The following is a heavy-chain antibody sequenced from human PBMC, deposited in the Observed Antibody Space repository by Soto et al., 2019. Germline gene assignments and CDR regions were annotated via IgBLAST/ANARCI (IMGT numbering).Heavy chain of an antibody. J-gene: IGHJ6*02. V-gene: IGHV1-69*01. D-gene: IGHD2-8*02. CDR2: IIPILTTP. CDR1: GGTFSIYG. Sequence: QVQLVQSGAEVKKTGSSVQVSCKASGGTFSIYGFSWVRQAPGQGPEWIGGIIPILTTPNYAQKFHGRVTIVADESTTTVYMELSSLKSVDTAVYYCATSVGIAPTGEEGMDVWGQGTSVTVSS. CDR3: ATSVGIAPTGEEGMDV.